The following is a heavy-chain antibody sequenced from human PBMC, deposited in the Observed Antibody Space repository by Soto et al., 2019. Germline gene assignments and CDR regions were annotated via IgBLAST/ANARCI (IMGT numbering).Heavy chain of an antibody. CDR2: ISYDGGDK. V-gene: IGHV3-30*18. D-gene: IGHD3-16*01. CDR1: GFTFNTYG. CDR3: AKAHRGSATHFDY. Sequence: QVHLVESGGGVVQPGRSLRLSCAASGFTFNTYGMHWVRQAPGKGLEWVAVISYDGGDKYYADSVKGRFTISRDNSKNTLYLQMNSLRHEDPAVFFCAKAHRGSATHFDYWGQGTLVTVSS. J-gene: IGHJ4*02.